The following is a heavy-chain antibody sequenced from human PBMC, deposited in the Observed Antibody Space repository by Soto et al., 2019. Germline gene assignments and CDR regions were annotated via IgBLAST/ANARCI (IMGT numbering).Heavy chain of an antibody. V-gene: IGHV4-39*07. Sequence: SETLSLTCTVSGGSISSSSYYWVWIRQPPGKGLEWVGQINHIGSTNYNPSLKSRLSISVDTSKSQFSLKLSSVTAADTAVYYCARDIAAAGTFDWWGQGTLVTVSS. CDR1: GGSISSSSYY. D-gene: IGHD6-13*01. CDR2: INHIGST. J-gene: IGHJ5*01. CDR3: ARDIAAAGTFDW.